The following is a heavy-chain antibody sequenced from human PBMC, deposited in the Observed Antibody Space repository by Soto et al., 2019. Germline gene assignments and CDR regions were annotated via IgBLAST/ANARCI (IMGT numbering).Heavy chain of an antibody. CDR3: GRGPSPRAPAGGTPYYYAMDV. CDR1: GYDFTAYD. D-gene: IGHD6-13*01. J-gene: IGHJ6*02. V-gene: IGHV1-8*02. Sequence: ASVKVSCKASGYDFTAYDINSVRQAPGQGLEWMGWMNPINGATGTARRFQGRVSLSRNTATGTAYLELTSLRSDDTAVYYCGRGPSPRAPAGGTPYYYAMDVWGQGTTVTVSS. CDR2: MNPINGAT.